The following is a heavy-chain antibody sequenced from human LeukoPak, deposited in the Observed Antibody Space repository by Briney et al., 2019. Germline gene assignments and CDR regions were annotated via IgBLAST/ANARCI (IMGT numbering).Heavy chain of an antibody. J-gene: IGHJ4*02. D-gene: IGHD2-2*01. CDR2: IYYSGST. CDR3: ARLFGTSWHRGLDY. V-gene: IGHV4-39*01. CDR1: GGSISSSSYY. Sequence: PSETLSLTCTVSGGSISSSSYYWGWIRQPPGKGLEWIGSIYYSGSTYYNPSLKSRVTISVDTSKNQFSLKLSSVTAADTAVYYCARLFGTSWHRGLDYWGQGTLVTVSS.